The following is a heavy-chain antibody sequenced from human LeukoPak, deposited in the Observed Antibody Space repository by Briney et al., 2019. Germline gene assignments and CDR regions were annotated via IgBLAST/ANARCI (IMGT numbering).Heavy chain of an antibody. D-gene: IGHD2-2*01. J-gene: IGHJ6*02. CDR1: GFTFSSYE. V-gene: IGHV3-48*03. Sequence: PGGSLRLSCAASGFTFSSYEMNWVRQAPGKGLEWVSYISSSGSTIYYADSVKGRFTISRDNAKNSLYLQMNSLRAEDTAVYYCARAGEVPAAMHDYYYYYGMDVWGQGTTVTVSS. CDR3: ARAGEVPAAMHDYYYYYGMDV. CDR2: ISSSGSTI.